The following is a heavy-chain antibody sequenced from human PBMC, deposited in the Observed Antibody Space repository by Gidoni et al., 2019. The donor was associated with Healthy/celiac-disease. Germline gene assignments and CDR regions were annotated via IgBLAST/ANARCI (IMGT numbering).Heavy chain of an antibody. CDR2: IVGSCCST. Sequence: EVQLLQSGGGLVQPGGSLRISCAASGFTFSTSAMSWFRQATGQGLEWVSAIVGSCCSTYYADSVKGRFTISRDNSKNTLYLQMNSLRAEDTAVYYCAKDREDYVWGSYDAFDIWGQGTMVTVSS. V-gene: IGHV3-23*01. J-gene: IGHJ3*02. D-gene: IGHD3-16*01. CDR1: GFTFSTSA. CDR3: AKDREDYVWGSYDAFDI.